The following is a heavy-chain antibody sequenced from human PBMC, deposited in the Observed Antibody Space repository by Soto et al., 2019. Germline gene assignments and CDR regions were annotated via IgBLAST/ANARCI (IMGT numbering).Heavy chain of an antibody. CDR3: AGRRDGSGSLDY. CDR2: IYHSGTT. Sequence: QVQLQESGPGLVKPSGTLSLACAVSGDSISSNNWWIWVRQPPGKGLEWIGGIYHSGTTGYNPSFNSRGTVSVDKSKNQFSRKLSFVTAADTVVYYCAGRRDGSGSLDYWVQGTLVPVSS. V-gene: IGHV4-4*02. J-gene: IGHJ4*02. D-gene: IGHD3-10*01. CDR1: GDSISSNNW.